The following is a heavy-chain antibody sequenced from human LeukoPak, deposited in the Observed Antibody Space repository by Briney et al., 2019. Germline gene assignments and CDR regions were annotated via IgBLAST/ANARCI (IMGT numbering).Heavy chain of an antibody. CDR1: GYTFTSYG. V-gene: IGHV1-18*01. Sequence: ASVKVSCKASGYTFTSYGISWVRQAPGQGLEWMGWISAYNGNTNYAQKLQGRVTMTTDTSTSTAYMELRSLRSDDTAVYYCARDRGVPSPLRYFDWFPDYWGQGTLVTVSS. J-gene: IGHJ4*02. CDR2: ISAYNGNT. CDR3: ARDRGVPSPLRYFDWFPDY. D-gene: IGHD3-9*01.